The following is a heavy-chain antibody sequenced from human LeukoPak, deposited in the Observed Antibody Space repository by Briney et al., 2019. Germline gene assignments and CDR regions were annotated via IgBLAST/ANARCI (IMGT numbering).Heavy chain of an antibody. CDR1: GFTFSSYG. Sequence: QPGGSLRLSCAASGFTFSSYGMHWVRQAPGKGLEWVAVISYDGSNKYYADSVKGRFTISRDNSKNTLYLQMNSLRAEDTAVYYCAREPGARVAVAGTVDYWGQGTLVTVSS. D-gene: IGHD6-19*01. CDR3: AREPGARVAVAGTVDY. V-gene: IGHV3-30*03. CDR2: ISYDGSNK. J-gene: IGHJ4*02.